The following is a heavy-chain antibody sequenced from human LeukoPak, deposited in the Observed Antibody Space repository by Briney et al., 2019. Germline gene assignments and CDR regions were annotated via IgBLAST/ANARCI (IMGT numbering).Heavy chain of an antibody. CDR1: GGTFSSYA. J-gene: IGHJ1*01. V-gene: IGHV1-69*13. CDR2: IIPIFGTA. Sequence: ASVKVFCKASGGTFSSYAISWVRQAPGQGLEWMGGIIPIFGTANYAQKFQGRVTITADESTSTAYMELSSLRSEDTAVYYCARALTSFVYFQHWGQGTLVTVSS. CDR3: ARALTSFVYFQH. D-gene: IGHD3-16*01.